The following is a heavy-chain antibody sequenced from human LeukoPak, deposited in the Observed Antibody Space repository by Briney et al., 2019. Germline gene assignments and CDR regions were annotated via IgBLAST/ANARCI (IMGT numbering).Heavy chain of an antibody. CDR3: AKALDITMIVVVTPDAFDI. CDR2: ISGSGGST. V-gene: IGHV3-23*01. CDR1: GFTFSSYA. Sequence: GGSLRLSCAASGFTFSSYAMGWVRQAPGKGLEWVSAISGSGGSTYYADSVKGRFTISRDNSKNTLYLQMNSLRAEDTAVYYCAKALDITMIVVVTPDAFDIWGQGTMVTVSS. J-gene: IGHJ3*02. D-gene: IGHD3-22*01.